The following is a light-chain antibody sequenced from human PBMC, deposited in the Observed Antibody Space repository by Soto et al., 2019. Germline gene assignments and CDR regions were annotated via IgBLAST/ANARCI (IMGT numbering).Light chain of an antibody. V-gene: IGLV2-23*02. CDR2: EVS. J-gene: IGLJ1*01. CDR1: GSYNF. CDR3: CSDAGRSTYV. Sequence: QSALTQPASVSGSPGQSITISCTVGSYNFVSWYQQHPGKAPKVLIYEVSKRPSGVSDRFSGSKSGNTASLTISGLQAEDEADYYCCSDAGRSTYVFGNGTKVTVL.